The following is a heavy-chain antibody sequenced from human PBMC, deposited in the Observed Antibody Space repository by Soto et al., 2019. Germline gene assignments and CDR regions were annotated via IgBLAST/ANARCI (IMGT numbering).Heavy chain of an antibody. CDR3: ARDRPYYQFWSGYPNARPYGMDV. D-gene: IGHD3-3*02. J-gene: IGHJ6*02. Sequence: SETLSLTCGVYGGSFSGYYWTWIRQAPGKGLEWIGEINHSGGTNYNSSLKSRVTISVDTSKNQLSLTLYSVTAADTAVYYCARDRPYYQFWSGYPNARPYGMDVWGQGTTVTVSS. CDR1: GGSFSGYY. V-gene: IGHV4-34*01. CDR2: INHSGGT.